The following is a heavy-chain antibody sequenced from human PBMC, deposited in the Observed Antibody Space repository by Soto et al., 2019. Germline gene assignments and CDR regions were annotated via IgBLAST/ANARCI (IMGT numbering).Heavy chain of an antibody. CDR2: IYYSGST. J-gene: IGHJ5*02. V-gene: IGHV4-31*03. D-gene: IGHD3-3*01. Sequence: SETLSLTCTVSGGSISSGGYYWSWIRQHPGKGLEWIGYIYYSGSTYYNPSLKSRVTISVDTSKNQFSLKLSSVTAADTAVYYCASSPEAKGDFWSGYGASEFDPWGQGTLVTVSS. CDR1: GGSISSGGYY. CDR3: ASSPEAKGDFWSGYGASEFDP.